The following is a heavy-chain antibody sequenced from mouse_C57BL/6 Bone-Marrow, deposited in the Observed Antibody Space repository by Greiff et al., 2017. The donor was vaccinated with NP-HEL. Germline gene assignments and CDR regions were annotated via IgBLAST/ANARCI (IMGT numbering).Heavy chain of an antibody. D-gene: IGHD2-1*01. CDR1: GFTFSDYY. CDR3: ARERVRDYYAMDY. CDR2: INYDGSST. J-gene: IGHJ4*01. V-gene: IGHV5-16*01. Sequence: EAMLVESEGGLVQPGSSMKLSCTASGFTFSDYYMAWVRQVPEKGLEWVANINYDGSSTYYLDSLKSRFIISRDNAKNILYLQMSSLKSEDTATYYCARERVRDYYAMDYWGQGTSVTVSS.